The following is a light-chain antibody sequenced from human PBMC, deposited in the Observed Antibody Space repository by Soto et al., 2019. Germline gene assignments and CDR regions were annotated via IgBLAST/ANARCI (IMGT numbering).Light chain of an antibody. CDR1: SSDVGGYKY. CDR3: SSYTSTNTVL. CDR2: EVS. V-gene: IGLV2-14*01. J-gene: IGLJ2*01. Sequence: QSALTQPASVSGSPGQSITISCTGTSSDVGGYKYVSWYQQHPDKAPKLMISEVSIRPSGVAERFSGSKSDNTASLTISGLQTADEADYYCSSYTSTNTVLFGGGTKLTVL.